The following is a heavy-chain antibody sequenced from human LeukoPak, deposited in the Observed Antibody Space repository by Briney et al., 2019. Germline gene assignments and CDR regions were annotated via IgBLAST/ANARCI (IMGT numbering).Heavy chain of an antibody. Sequence: ASVKVSCKASGYTFTSYYMHWVRQAPGQGLEWMGWINPNNGNTNYAQKFQGRVTMTTDTSTSTAYMELRSLRSDDTAVYYCARTPYYYDSSGTEFDYWGQGTLVTVSS. D-gene: IGHD3-22*01. CDR1: GYTFTSYY. CDR2: INPNNGNT. V-gene: IGHV1-18*04. CDR3: ARTPYYYDSSGTEFDY. J-gene: IGHJ4*02.